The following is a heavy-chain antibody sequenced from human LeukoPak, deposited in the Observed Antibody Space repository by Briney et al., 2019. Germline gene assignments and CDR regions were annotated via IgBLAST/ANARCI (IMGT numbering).Heavy chain of an antibody. V-gene: IGHV4-30-2*01. D-gene: IGHD3-3*01. CDR3: ATGGSTIYNWFDP. CDR1: GGSISSGGYS. CDR2: IYHSGST. J-gene: IGHJ5*02. Sequence: SQTLSLTCAVSGGSISSGGYSWSWIRQPPGKGLEWIGYIYHSGSTYYNPSLKSRVTISVDRSKNQFSLKLSSVTAADTAVYYCATGGSTIYNWFDPWGQGTLVTVSS.